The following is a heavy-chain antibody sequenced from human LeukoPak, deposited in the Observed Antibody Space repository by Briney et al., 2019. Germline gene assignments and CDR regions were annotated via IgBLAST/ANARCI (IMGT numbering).Heavy chain of an antibody. CDR1: GFTNY. V-gene: IGHV3-53*01. CDR3: ARDLLEPEMAA. CDR2: IYSSRST. D-gene: IGHD5-24*01. Sequence: GGSLRLSCGASGFTNYMSWVRQAPDRGLGWVSSIYSSRSTYYADSVRGRFTISRDKTKNTLFLLMNSLRVEDTALYYCARDLLEPEMAAWGLGTLVTVSS. J-gene: IGHJ5*02.